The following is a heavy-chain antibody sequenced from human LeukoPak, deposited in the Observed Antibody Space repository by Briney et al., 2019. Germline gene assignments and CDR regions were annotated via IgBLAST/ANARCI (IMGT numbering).Heavy chain of an antibody. CDR2: IKQDGSEK. J-gene: IGHJ4*02. CDR1: GFTFCSLW. Sequence: GSLRLFFAGSGFTFCSLWMRWVRPASGEGPEWVANIKQDGSEKYYVDSVKGRFTISRDNAKNSLYLQMNSLRAEDTAVYYCARTWKDGYNSYYFDYWGQGTLVTVSS. CDR3: ARTWKDGYNSYYFDY. V-gene: IGHV3-7*01. D-gene: IGHD5-24*01.